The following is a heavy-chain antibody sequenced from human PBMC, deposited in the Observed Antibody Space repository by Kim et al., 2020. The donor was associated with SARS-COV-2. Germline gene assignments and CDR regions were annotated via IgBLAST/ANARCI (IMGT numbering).Heavy chain of an antibody. J-gene: IGHJ3*02. V-gene: IGHV3-43*02. Sequence: GGSLRLSCAASGFTFDDYAMHWVRQAPGKGLEWVSLISGDGGSTYYADSVKGRFTISRDNSKNSLYLQMNSLRTEDTALYYCAKPRLTWIQLGDAFDIWGQGTMVTVSS. CDR3: AKPRLTWIQLGDAFDI. CDR2: ISGDGGST. D-gene: IGHD5-18*01. CDR1: GFTFDDYA.